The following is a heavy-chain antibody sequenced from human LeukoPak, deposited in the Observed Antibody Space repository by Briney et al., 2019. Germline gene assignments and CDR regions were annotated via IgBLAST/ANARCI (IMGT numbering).Heavy chain of an antibody. D-gene: IGHD5-12*01. Sequence: PGGSLRLSCAASGFTFSSYAMSWVRQAPGKGLEWVAGISGGGGGSHYADSVKGRFSIARDNSKNTLYLEMNSLRAEDTAIYYCAKEKDFWDILGVFDNWGQGTLVTVSS. V-gene: IGHV3-23*01. CDR3: AKEKDFWDILGVFDN. CDR1: GFTFSSYA. CDR2: ISGGGGGS. J-gene: IGHJ4*02.